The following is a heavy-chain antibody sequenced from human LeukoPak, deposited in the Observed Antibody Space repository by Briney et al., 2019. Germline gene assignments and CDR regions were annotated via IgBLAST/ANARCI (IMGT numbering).Heavy chain of an antibody. Sequence: SETLSLTCTVSGGSISSGGYYWSWIRQHPGKGLEWIGYIYYSGSTYYNPSLKSRVTISADTSKNQFSLKLSSVTAADTAVYYCATPGYWYFDLWGRGTLVTVSS. CDR2: IYYSGST. V-gene: IGHV4-31*03. CDR3: ATPGYWYFDL. J-gene: IGHJ2*01. CDR1: GGSISSGGYY.